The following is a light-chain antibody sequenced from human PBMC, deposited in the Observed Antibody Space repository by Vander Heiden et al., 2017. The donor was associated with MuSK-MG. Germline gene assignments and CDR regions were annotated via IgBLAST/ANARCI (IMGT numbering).Light chain of an antibody. CDR1: QSVRSRQ. Sequence: EIVLTQSPGTLSLSPGERATLSCRASQSVRSRQLAWYQQKPCQAPRLVIYSTSSRATDFPDRFSGSGSGRDFTLTINRLEPEDFAVYYCQQYGSAPLTFGGGTTVELK. CDR2: STS. J-gene: IGKJ4*01. V-gene: IGKV3-20*01. CDR3: QQYGSAPLT.